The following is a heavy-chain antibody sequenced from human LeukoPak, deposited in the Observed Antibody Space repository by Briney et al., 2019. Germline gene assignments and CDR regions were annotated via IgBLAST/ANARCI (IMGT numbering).Heavy chain of an antibody. D-gene: IGHD3-10*01. J-gene: IGHJ4*02. V-gene: IGHV3-7*04. CDR2: IKEDGSEK. CDR3: ARGGSYYAN. Sequence: GRSLRLSCAASGFTFSSYGMHWVRQAPGKGLEWVANIKEDGSEKYYVDSVKGRFTISRDNAKNSLFLQMNSLRVDDTAVYYCARGGSYYANWGQGTLVTVSS. CDR1: GFTFSSYG.